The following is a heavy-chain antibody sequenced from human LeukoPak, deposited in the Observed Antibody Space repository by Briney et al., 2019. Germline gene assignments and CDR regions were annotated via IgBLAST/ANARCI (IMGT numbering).Heavy chain of an antibody. Sequence: GGSLRLSCAASGFTFSSYSMNWVRQAPGKGLEWVSSISSSSSYIYYADSVKGRFTISRDNSKNTLYLQMNSLRAEDTAVYYCARERVRSGSYPNYYYYYGMDVWGQGTTVTVSS. D-gene: IGHD3-10*01. J-gene: IGHJ6*02. V-gene: IGHV3-21*01. CDR3: ARERVRSGSYPNYYYYYGMDV. CDR1: GFTFSSYS. CDR2: ISSSSSYI.